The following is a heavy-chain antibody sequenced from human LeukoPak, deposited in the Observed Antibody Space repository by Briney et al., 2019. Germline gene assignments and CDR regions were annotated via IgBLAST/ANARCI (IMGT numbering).Heavy chain of an antibody. D-gene: IGHD3-9*01. V-gene: IGHV3-21*01. J-gene: IGHJ4*02. CDR1: GFTFSSYS. CDR2: ISSSSSYI. Sequence: GGSLRLSCAASGFTFSSYSMNWVRQAPGKGLEWVSSISSSSSYIYYADSVKGRFTISRDNAKNSLYLQMNSLRAEDTAVYYCAREGGENYDILTGYYAPYFDYWGQGTLVTVSP. CDR3: AREGGENYDILTGYYAPYFDY.